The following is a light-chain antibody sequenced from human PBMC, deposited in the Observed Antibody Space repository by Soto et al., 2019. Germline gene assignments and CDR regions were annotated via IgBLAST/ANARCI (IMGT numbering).Light chain of an antibody. CDR1: QSVSSY. J-gene: IGKJ5*01. Sequence: EIVLTQSPATLSMPPGERATRACKASQSVSSYLAWYQQKPGQAPRLLIYDASNRATGIPARFSGSGSGTDFTLTISSLEPEDFAVYYCQQRSNSPITFGQGTQVEIK. CDR2: DAS. CDR3: QQRSNSPIT. V-gene: IGKV3-11*01.